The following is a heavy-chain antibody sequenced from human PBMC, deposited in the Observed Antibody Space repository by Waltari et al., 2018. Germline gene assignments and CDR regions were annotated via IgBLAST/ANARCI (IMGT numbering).Heavy chain of an antibody. CDR2: IHYSGST. Sequence: QVQLQESGPGLVKPSETLSLTCTISDDSFNDYYWCWIRQPPGKGLEWLWYIHYSGSTDSSPSFKSRVTMSIDTSKNQFSLNLSSVSAADTAVYYCARITTVTTSAFDIWGQGTMVTVSS. J-gene: IGHJ3*02. D-gene: IGHD4-17*01. CDR3: ARITTVTTSAFDI. V-gene: IGHV4-59*01. CDR1: DDSFNDYY.